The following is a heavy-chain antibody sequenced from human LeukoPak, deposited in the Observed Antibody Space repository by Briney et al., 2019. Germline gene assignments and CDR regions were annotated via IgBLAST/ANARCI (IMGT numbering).Heavy chain of an antibody. Sequence: SETLALTCTVSGGSISSYYWSWIRQPPGKGLEWIGYIYYSGSTNYNPSLKSRVTISVDTSKNQFSLKLSSVTAADTAVYYCASSIAAALFDYWGQGTLVTVSS. CDR1: GGSISSYY. D-gene: IGHD6-13*01. CDR3: ASSIAAALFDY. V-gene: IGHV4-59*01. J-gene: IGHJ4*02. CDR2: IYYSGST.